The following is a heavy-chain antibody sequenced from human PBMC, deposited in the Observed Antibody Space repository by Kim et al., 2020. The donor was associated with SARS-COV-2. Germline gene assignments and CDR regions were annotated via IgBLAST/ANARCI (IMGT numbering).Heavy chain of an antibody. V-gene: IGHV1-18*01. CDR1: GYTFTSYG. J-gene: IGHJ6*02. CDR2: ISAYNGNT. CDR3: ARDRRITIFGVASCPYYVYGMDV. Sequence: ASVKVSCKASGYTFTSYGISWVRQAPGQGLEWMGWISAYNGNTNYAQKLQGRVTMTTDTSTSTAYMELRSLRSDDTAVYYCARDRRITIFGVASCPYYVYGMDVWGQGTPVTVSS. D-gene: IGHD3-3*01.